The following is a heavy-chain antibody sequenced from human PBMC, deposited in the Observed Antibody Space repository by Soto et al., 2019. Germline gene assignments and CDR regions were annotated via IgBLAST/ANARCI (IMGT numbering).Heavy chain of an antibody. D-gene: IGHD2-15*01. V-gene: IGHV1-2*04. CDR3: ARGSFYYYYGMDV. Sequence: GSVEVSRKASGYTFTRYYIHLVRQAPGQGLEWMGWINPNSGGTNYAQKFQGWVTMTRDTSISTAYMELSRLRSDDTAVYYCARGSFYYYYGMDVWGQGTTVTVSS. CDR1: GYTFTRYY. J-gene: IGHJ6*02. CDR2: INPNSGGT.